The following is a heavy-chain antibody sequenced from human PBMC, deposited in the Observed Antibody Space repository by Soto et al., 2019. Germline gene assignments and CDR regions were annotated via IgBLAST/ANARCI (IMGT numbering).Heavy chain of an antibody. J-gene: IGHJ4*02. Sequence: SETLSLTCTDSGGSISSYYWSWIRQPPGKGLEWIGYIYYSGSTHYNPSLKSRVTISVDTSKNQFSLKLSSVTAADTAVYYRARLLSSRSYYNDYWGQGTLVTVSS. CDR2: IYYSGST. D-gene: IGHD3-10*01. V-gene: IGHV4-59*08. CDR1: GGSISSYY. CDR3: ARLLSSRSYYNDY.